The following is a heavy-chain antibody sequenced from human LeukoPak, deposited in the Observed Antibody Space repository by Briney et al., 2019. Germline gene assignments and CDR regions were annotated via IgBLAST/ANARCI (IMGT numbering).Heavy chain of an antibody. V-gene: IGHV3-23*01. CDR2: ISGSGRST. D-gene: IGHD3-10*01. Sequence: GGSLRLSCADSGDTFSRYAMSWGCHAPGKGVGWVSAISGSGRSTYYAHSVKRRFTISRDNSNTTLYLPMNSLRAEDTAVYYCAKDPPYYYGSGDYWGQGTLVTVSS. CDR1: GDTFSRYA. CDR3: AKDPPYYYGSGDY. J-gene: IGHJ4*02.